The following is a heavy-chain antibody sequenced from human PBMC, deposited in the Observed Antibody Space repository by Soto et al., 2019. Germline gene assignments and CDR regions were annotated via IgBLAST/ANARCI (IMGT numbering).Heavy chain of an antibody. Sequence: GGSLRLSCAASGFTVSSNYMSWVRQAPGKGLEWVSVIFSGGSTYYADSVKGRFTISRDNSKTTLYLQMNSLRVEDTAVYYCANGDYSNEYFEHWGQGTLVTVSS. J-gene: IGHJ1*01. CDR1: GFTVSSNY. CDR3: ANGDYSNEYFEH. CDR2: IFSGGST. D-gene: IGHD4-17*01. V-gene: IGHV3-53*01.